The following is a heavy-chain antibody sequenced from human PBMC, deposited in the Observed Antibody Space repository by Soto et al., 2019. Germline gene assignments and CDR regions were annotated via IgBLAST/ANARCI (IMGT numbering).Heavy chain of an antibody. Sequence: EVQLVESGGALVQPGGSLRLSCAASGFTFSSYWMHWVRQAPGKGLVWVSRINSDGSSTSYADSVKGRFTISRDNAKNTMYLDMKSLRAEETAVYYCARPSLVVAAATREDYWGQGTLVTVSS. V-gene: IGHV3-74*01. J-gene: IGHJ1*01. CDR1: GFTFSSYW. CDR3: ARPSLVVAAATREDY. CDR2: INSDGSST. D-gene: IGHD2-15*01.